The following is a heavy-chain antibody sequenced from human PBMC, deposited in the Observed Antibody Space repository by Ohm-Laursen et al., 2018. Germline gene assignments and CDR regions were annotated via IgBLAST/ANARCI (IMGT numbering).Heavy chain of an antibody. CDR3: ARAPGYSYGSYGMDV. Sequence: SLRLSCAASGFTFSSYSMNWVRQAPGKGLAWVASISSSRSYIYYVDSVKGRFTISRDNAKKSLYLEMNSLRVEDTAVYYCARAPGYSYGSYGMDVWGQGTTVTVS. D-gene: IGHD5-18*01. V-gene: IGHV3-21*01. CDR2: ISSSRSYI. J-gene: IGHJ6*02. CDR1: GFTFSSYS.